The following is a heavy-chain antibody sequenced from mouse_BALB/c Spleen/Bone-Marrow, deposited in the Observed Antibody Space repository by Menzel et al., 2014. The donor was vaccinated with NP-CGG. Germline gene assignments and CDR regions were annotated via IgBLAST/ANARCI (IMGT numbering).Heavy chain of an antibody. CDR1: GYTFTNHH. CDR3: AREDYGAWFPY. V-gene: IGHV1S45*01. D-gene: IGHD1-2*01. CDR2: INPYNDYT. J-gene: IGHJ3*01. Sequence: VHLQQPGAELVRPGASVKISCKAFGYTFTNHHINWVKQRPGQGLDWIGYINPYNDYTSYNQKFKGKATLTVGKSSSTAYMELSSLTSEDSAVYFCAREDYGAWFPYWGQGTLVTVSA.